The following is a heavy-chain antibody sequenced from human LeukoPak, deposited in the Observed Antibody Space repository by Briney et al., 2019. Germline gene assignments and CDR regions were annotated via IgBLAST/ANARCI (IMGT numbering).Heavy chain of an antibody. V-gene: IGHV1-2*02. CDR2: INPNSGGT. J-gene: IGHJ4*02. Sequence: ASVKVSCKASGYTFTGYYMHWVRQAPGQGLEWMGWINPNSGGTNYAQKFQGRVTMTRDTSISTAYMELSRLRSDDTAVYYCATGGKVAGTLFDYWSQGTLVTVSS. CDR3: ATGGKVAGTLFDY. CDR1: GYTFTGYY. D-gene: IGHD6-19*01.